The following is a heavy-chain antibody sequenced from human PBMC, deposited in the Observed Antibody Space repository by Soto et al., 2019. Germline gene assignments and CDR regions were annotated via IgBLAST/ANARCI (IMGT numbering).Heavy chain of an antibody. D-gene: IGHD6-13*01. J-gene: IGHJ5*02. CDR1: GASMNSYH. Sequence: SETLSLTCTVSGASMNSYHWSWIRQPAGKGLEWIGHIHSSGSTNYNPSLKSRVTMSVDTSKNQFSLRLMSLTAADTVVYYCARDQGVAAAGITWFDPWGQGSLVTVSS. CDR2: IHSSGST. CDR3: ARDQGVAAAGITWFDP. V-gene: IGHV4-4*07.